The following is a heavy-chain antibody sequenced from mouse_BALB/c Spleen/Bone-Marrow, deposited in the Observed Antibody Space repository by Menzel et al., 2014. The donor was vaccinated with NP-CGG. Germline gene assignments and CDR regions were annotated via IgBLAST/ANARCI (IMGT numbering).Heavy chain of an antibody. Sequence: VKAVESGTDLVRPGTSVKVSCKASGYAFTNYLIEWIKQRPGQGLEWIRVINPGSGGINYNERFKGEATLTADKSSSTAYMQHSSLTSDDSAVYFCARSIYDGYSEAMDYWGQGTSVTVSS. CDR1: GYAFTNYL. V-gene: IGHV1-54*03. CDR2: INPGSGGI. D-gene: IGHD2-3*01. CDR3: ARSIYDGYSEAMDY. J-gene: IGHJ4*01.